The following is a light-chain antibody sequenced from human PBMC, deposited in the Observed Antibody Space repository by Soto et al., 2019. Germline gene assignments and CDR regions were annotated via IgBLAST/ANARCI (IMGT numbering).Light chain of an antibody. V-gene: IGKV3-20*01. CDR1: QSVSSSY. CDR3: QQYGSP. J-gene: IGKJ3*01. Sequence: EIVLTQSPGNLSLSPGERATLSCRASQSVSSSYLAWYQQKPGQAPRLLIYGASSRATGIPDRFSGSGSGTDFTLTISRLEPEDFAVYYCQQYGSPFGPGTKVDIK. CDR2: GAS.